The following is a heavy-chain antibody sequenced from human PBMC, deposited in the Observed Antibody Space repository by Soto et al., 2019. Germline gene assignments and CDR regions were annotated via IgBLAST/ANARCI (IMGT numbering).Heavy chain of an antibody. D-gene: IGHD3-16*01. CDR3: ARPLYGGGPRFAP. J-gene: IGHJ5*02. CDR1: GGSIRSYY. Sequence: SETLSLTCTVSGGSIRSYYWSWIRQPPGKGLEWIGYIYYSGSTNYNPSLKSRVTISVDTSKSQFSLKLSSVTAPDPAVYYCARPLYGGGPRFAPWAQGTLVPVSS. V-gene: IGHV4-59*08. CDR2: IYYSGST.